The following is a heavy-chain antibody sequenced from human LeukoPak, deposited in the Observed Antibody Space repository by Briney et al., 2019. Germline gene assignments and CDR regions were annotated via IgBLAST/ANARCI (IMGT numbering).Heavy chain of an antibody. CDR1: GGSFSGYY. V-gene: IGHV4-34*01. D-gene: IGHD3-3*01. Sequence: SETLSLTCAVYGGSFSGYYWSWIRQPPGKGLEWIGEINHSGSTNYNPSLKSRVTISVDTSKNQFSLKLSSVTAADTAVYYCARNFDFWSGLDYWGQGTLVTVSS. CDR2: INHSGST. J-gene: IGHJ4*02. CDR3: ARNFDFWSGLDY.